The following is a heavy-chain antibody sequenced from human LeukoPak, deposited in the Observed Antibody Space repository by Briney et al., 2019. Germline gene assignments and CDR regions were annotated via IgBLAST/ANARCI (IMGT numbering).Heavy chain of an antibody. CDR2: IYTSGST. J-gene: IGHJ4*02. D-gene: IGHD3-10*01. CDR1: GGSISSYY. CDR3: AREGDGLWFGEHHFDY. V-gene: IGHV4-4*07. Sequence: SETLSLTCTVSGGSISSYYWSWIRQPAGKGLEWIGRIYTSGSTNYNPSLKSRVTMSVDTSKNQFSLKLSSVTATDTAVYYCAREGDGLWFGEHHFDYWGQGTLVTVSS.